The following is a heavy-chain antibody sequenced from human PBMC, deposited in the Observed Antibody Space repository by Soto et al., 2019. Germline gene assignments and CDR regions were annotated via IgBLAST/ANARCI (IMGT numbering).Heavy chain of an antibody. D-gene: IGHD6-6*01. J-gene: IGHJ6*02. CDR2: ISGSGGST. CDR3: AKDSALIAASPWYYYYGMDV. V-gene: IGHV3-23*01. CDR1: GFTFSSYA. Sequence: PGGSLRLSCAASGFTFSSYAMSWVRQAPGKGLEWVSAISGSGGSTYYADSVKGRFTISRDNSKNTLYLQMNSLRAEDTAVYYCAKDSALIAASPWYYYYGMDVWCQGTTVTVSS.